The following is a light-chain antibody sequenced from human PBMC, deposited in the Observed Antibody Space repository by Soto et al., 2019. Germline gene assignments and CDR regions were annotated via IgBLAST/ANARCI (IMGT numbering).Light chain of an antibody. CDR1: QSVSSSY. J-gene: IGKJ1*01. Sequence: EIVLTQSPGTLSLSQGERATLSCRASQSVSSSYLAWYQQKPGQAPRLLIYGASSRATGIPDRFSGSGSGTDFTLIISRLEPEDFAVYYCQQYGSSPRTFGQGTKVEIK. CDR3: QQYGSSPRT. V-gene: IGKV3-20*01. CDR2: GAS.